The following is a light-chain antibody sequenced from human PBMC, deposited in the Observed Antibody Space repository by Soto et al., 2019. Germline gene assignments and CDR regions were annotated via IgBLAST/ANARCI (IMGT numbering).Light chain of an antibody. CDR1: SSDVGGYDY. V-gene: IGLV2-14*01. J-gene: IGLJ1*01. Sequence: SVLTQPASVSGSPGQSITISCTGTSSDVGGYDYVSWYQQYPGKAPKLMIYYVSDRPSGVSDRFSGSKSGNTASLTISGLQAEDEADYYCSSYASSNTLVFGTGTKVTVL. CDR2: YVS. CDR3: SSYASSNTLV.